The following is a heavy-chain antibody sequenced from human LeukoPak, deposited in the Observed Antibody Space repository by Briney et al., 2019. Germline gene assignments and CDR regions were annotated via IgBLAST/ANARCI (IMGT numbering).Heavy chain of an antibody. V-gene: IGHV3-66*01. D-gene: IGHD6-19*01. CDR3: AREWRYTGYSSGRETGNFDY. CDR2: IYSGGST. CDR1: GFTVSSNY. J-gene: IGHJ4*02. Sequence: GGSLRLSCAASGFTVSSNYMSWVRQAPGKGLEWVSVIYSGGSTYYADSVKGRFTISRDNSKNTLYLQMNSLRAEDTAVYYCAREWRYTGYSSGRETGNFDYWGQGTLVTVSS.